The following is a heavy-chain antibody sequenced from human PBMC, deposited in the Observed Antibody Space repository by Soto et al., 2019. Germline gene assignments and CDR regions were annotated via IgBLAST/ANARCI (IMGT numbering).Heavy chain of an antibody. CDR1: GFSLSTSGVG. Sequence: QITLKESGPTLVKPTQTLTLTCTFSGFSLSTSGVGVGWIRQPPGKALEWLALIYWNDDKRYSPSLKSRLTIPKDTSKNHVVLTMTNMDPVDTATYYCAHRLYGDYVEGGWFDPWGQGTLVTVSS. CDR2: IYWNDDK. CDR3: AHRLYGDYVEGGWFDP. J-gene: IGHJ5*02. D-gene: IGHD4-17*01. V-gene: IGHV2-5*01.